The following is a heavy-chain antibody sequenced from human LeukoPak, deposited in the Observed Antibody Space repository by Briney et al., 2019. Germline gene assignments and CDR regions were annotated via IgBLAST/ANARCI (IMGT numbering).Heavy chain of an antibody. CDR1: GGSFSGYY. V-gene: IGHV4-34*01. D-gene: IGHD6-13*01. J-gene: IGHJ1*01. CDR3: ARITAAGPQGYFQH. CDR2: INHSGST. Sequence: PSETLSLTCAVYGGSFSGYYWSWIRQPPGKGLEWIGEINHSGSTNYNPSLRSRVTISVDTSKNQFSLKLTSVTAADTAVYYCARITAAGPQGYFQHWGQGTLVTVSS.